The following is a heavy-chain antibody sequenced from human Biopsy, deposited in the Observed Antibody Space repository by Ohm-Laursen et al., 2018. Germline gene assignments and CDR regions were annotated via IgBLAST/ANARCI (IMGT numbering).Heavy chain of an antibody. D-gene: IGHD3-22*01. CDR2: SIPLFNTA. Sequence: SSVKVSCNASGGTFTNHAVGWVRQAPGQGLEWVGSSIPLFNTANYADKFQGRVTLTADKSTTTAYMELSSLRSEGTAIYYCARFPLGAYDDSGSYRAVEHWYFDLWGRGTLVTVSS. CDR3: ARFPLGAYDDSGSYRAVEHWYFDL. V-gene: IGHV1-69*06. J-gene: IGHJ2*01. CDR1: GGTFTNHA.